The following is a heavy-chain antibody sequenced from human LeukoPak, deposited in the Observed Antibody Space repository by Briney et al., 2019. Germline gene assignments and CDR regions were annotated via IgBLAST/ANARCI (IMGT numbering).Heavy chain of an antibody. CDR1: GFTFSDYS. CDR2: ISSSSSYI. D-gene: IGHD4-17*01. J-gene: IGHJ4*02. CDR3: ARDRIDATVTTIDFDY. V-gene: IGHV3-21*01. Sequence: GGSLRLSCAASGFTFSDYSMNWVRRAPGKGLEWVSSISSSSSYIYYADSVRGRFTISRDNAKNSLYLQMNSLRAEDTAVYYCARDRIDATVTTIDFDYWGQGTLVTVSS.